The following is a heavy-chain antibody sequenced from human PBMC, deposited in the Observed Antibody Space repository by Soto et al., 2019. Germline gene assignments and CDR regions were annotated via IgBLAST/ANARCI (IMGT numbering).Heavy chain of an antibody. D-gene: IGHD3-3*01. V-gene: IGHV4-30-4*01. Sequence: SETLSLTCTVSGGSISSGDYYWSWIRQPPGKGLEWIGYIYYSGSTYYNPSLKGRVTISVDTSKNQFSLKLSSVTAAGTAVYYCARDRFSGITIFGVVSPRYYGMDVWGQGTTVTVSS. CDR1: GGSISSGDYY. J-gene: IGHJ6*02. CDR3: ARDRFSGITIFGVVSPRYYGMDV. CDR2: IYYSGST.